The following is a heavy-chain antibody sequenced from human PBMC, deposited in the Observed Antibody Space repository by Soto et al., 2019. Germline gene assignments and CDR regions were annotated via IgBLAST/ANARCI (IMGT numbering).Heavy chain of an antibody. V-gene: IGHV1-8*01. J-gene: IGHJ4*02. Sequence: ASVKVSCKASGYTFTSYDIYWVRQATGQGLEWMGWMNPNTGNSGYAQKFQGRVTMTSDTSISTAHMELSGLRSEDTAVYYCARRAETNGWNGFGADKYYFDFWGQGTLVTVSS. CDR3: ARRAETNGWNGFGADKYYFDF. CDR2: MNPNTGNS. D-gene: IGHD1-1*01. CDR1: GYTFTSYD.